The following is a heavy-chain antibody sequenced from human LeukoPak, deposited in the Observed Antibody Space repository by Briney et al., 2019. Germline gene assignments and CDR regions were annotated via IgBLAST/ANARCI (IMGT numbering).Heavy chain of an antibody. J-gene: IGHJ4*02. V-gene: IGHV1-8*01. D-gene: IGHD3-22*01. CDR2: MNPNSGNT. CDR1: GYTFTSYD. CDR3: ARGLWVDYYDSSGYYGGDY. Sequence: GASVKVSCKASGYTFTSYDINWVRQATGQGLEWMGWMNPNSGNTSYAQKFQGRVTMTRNTSISTAYMELSSLRSEDTAVYYCARGLWVDYYDSSGYYGGDYWGQGTLVTVSS.